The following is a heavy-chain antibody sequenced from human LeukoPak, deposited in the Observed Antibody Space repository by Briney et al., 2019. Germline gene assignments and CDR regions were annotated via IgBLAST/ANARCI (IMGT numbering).Heavy chain of an antibody. Sequence: QPRGSLRLSCAGSGFPFSSYPISWVRQPPGKRLEWVSAITASGDSTYSADSVKGRFTISRDNSRNTLFLEMNSLRAEDTAVYYCAKKWARGSTSLMEYYFDYWGQGTLVTVSS. CDR3: AKKWARGSTSLMEYYFDY. V-gene: IGHV3-23*01. J-gene: IGHJ4*02. CDR1: GFPFSSYP. CDR2: ITASGDST. D-gene: IGHD2-2*01.